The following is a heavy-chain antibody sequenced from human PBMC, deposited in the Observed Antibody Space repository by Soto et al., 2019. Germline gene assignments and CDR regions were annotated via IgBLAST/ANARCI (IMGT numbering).Heavy chain of an antibody. CDR2: LYWNDAK. J-gene: IGHJ4*02. D-gene: IGHD4-4*01. CDR1: GFSINNGAVG. CDR3: AKRRAVSNNVFFDQ. Sequence: QITLKESGQTLVKPTQTLTLVCTLSGFSINNGAVGVGWIRQPPGKAPEWLALLYWNDAKWYSPSMRYRLIVTKDSSKNQVVLTMTHMAPMDAGTYYCAKRRAVSNNVFFDQWGQGALVTGSS. V-gene: IGHV2-5*01.